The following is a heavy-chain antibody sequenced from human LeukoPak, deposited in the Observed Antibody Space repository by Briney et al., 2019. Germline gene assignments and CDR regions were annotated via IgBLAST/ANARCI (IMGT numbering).Heavy chain of an antibody. J-gene: IGHJ6*02. CDR1: GGSINTNNYY. CDR3: ASRPAYYGMDV. V-gene: IGHV4-39*01. Sequence: PSETLSLTCAVSGGSINTNNYYWGWIRQSPGKGLEWIGSIYYGGTTYYNPSLKSRVTISVDTSKNQFSLRLSSVTAADTAIYYCASRPAYYGMDVWGQGTTVTVSS. CDR2: IYYGGTT. D-gene: IGHD2-2*01.